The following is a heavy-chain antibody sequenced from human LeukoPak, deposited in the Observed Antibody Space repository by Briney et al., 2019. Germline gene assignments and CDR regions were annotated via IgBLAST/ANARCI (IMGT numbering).Heavy chain of an antibody. CDR2: IIPLFGSA. CDR1: GGTFSNYV. V-gene: IGHV1-69*01. D-gene: IGHD2-2*01. Sequence: SVKVSCKASGGTFSNYVVGWVRQAPGQGLEWMGGIIPLFGSAKYAQKFQGRVTIVADESTSTAYMESSSLRSDDTAVYYCARVSGCSGTSCPSGFVDSWGQGTLVTVSS. CDR3: ARVSGCSGTSCPSGFVDS. J-gene: IGHJ4*02.